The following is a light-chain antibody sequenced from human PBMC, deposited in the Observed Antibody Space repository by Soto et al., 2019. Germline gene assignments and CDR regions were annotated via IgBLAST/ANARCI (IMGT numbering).Light chain of an antibody. CDR2: DVT. CDR3: CSYAGSFTWV. CDR1: SSDVGAYSY. V-gene: IGLV2-11*01. J-gene: IGLJ2*01. Sequence: QSALTQPRSVSGSPGQSVTLSCTGTSSDVGAYSYVSWYQHHPAKAPKVIIYDVTKRPSGVPDRFSGSKSGNTASLTISGLQADDEADYYCCSYAGSFTWVFGGGTKLTVL.